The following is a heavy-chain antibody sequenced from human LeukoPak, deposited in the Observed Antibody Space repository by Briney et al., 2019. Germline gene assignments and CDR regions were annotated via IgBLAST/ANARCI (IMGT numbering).Heavy chain of an antibody. J-gene: IGHJ4*02. Sequence: GGSLRLSCAASGFSFTAYSMNWVRQAPGKGLEWVSYISSSGSTIYYADSVKGRFTISRDNAKNSLYLQMNSLRAEDTAVYYCARGGYSSGYHYFDYWGQGTLVTVSS. V-gene: IGHV3-48*04. D-gene: IGHD3-22*01. CDR1: GFSFTAYS. CDR3: ARGGYSSGYHYFDY. CDR2: ISSSGSTI.